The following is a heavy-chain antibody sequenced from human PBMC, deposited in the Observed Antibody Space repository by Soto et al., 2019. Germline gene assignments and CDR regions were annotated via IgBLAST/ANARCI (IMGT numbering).Heavy chain of an antibody. CDR1: GGTFSSYA. V-gene: IGHV1-69*13. J-gene: IGHJ4*02. Sequence: SVKVSCKASGGTFSSYAISWVRQAPGQGLEWMGGIIPIFGTANYAQKFQGRVTITADESTSTAYMELSSLRSEDTAVYYCASMGKNYNWEYYFDYWGQGTLVTVSS. D-gene: IGHD1-20*01. CDR3: ASMGKNYNWEYYFDY. CDR2: IIPIFGTA.